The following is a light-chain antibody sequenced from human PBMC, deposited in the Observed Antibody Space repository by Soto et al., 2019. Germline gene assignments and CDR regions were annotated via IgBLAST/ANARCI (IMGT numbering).Light chain of an antibody. CDR3: QSYDISLSGWV. V-gene: IGLV1-40*01. J-gene: IGLJ3*02. CDR1: SSNIGAGYD. CDR2: GNT. Sequence: QSVLTQPPSVSGAPGQRVTISCTGSSSNIGAGYDVNWYQQLPGTAPKLLIYGNTNRPSGVPDRFSGSKSGTSASLAIPGLQAEDEADYYCQSYDISLSGWVFCGGTKLTVL.